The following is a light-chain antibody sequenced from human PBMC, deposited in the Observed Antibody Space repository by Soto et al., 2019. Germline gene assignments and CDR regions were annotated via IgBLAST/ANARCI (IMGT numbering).Light chain of an antibody. Sequence: DIQMTQSPSSLSASVGDRVSITCRASQGIRNELGWYQQKPGKAPKRLIYAISSLQSGVPSRFIGSGSGTEFILTISSLQPEDFATYYCLQHDRYPPTFGGGTKVEIK. CDR3: LQHDRYPPT. CDR2: AIS. J-gene: IGKJ4*01. V-gene: IGKV1-17*01. CDR1: QGIRNE.